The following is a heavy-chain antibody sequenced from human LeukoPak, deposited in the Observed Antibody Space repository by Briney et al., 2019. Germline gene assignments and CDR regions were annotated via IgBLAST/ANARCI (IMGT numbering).Heavy chain of an antibody. V-gene: IGHV4-34*01. CDR2: VYYSGSS. Sequence: SETLSLTCAVYGGSFSGYYWVWIRQPPGKGLEWIGSVYYSGSSYYNPSLKSRVTISLDTSKNQFSLKLTSVTAADTAVYYCARDRTISHYYMDVWGKGTTVTVSS. D-gene: IGHD3-3*01. J-gene: IGHJ6*03. CDR1: GGSFSGYY. CDR3: ARDRTISHYYMDV.